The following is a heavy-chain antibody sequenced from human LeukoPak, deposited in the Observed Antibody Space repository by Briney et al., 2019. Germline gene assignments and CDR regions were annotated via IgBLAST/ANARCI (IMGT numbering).Heavy chain of an antibody. CDR3: ARGGSPPEALGDAFDI. J-gene: IGHJ3*02. CDR1: GFTFSRYW. CDR2: INSDESTT. V-gene: IGHV3-74*01. D-gene: IGHD1-26*01. Sequence: GGSLRLSCAASGFTFSRYWMHWVRQAPGKGLVWVSRINSDESTTRYADSVKGRFTISRDNAKNTLYLQMNSLRAEDTAVYYCARGGSPPEALGDAFDIWGQGTMVTVSS.